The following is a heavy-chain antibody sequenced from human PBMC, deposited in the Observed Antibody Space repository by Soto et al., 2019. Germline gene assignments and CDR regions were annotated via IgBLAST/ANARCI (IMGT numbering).Heavy chain of an antibody. CDR3: AKDHKVRGVFFDY. Sequence: EVQLLESGGGLVQPGGSLRLSCAASGFTFSSYAMSWVRQAPGKGLEWVSAISGSGGSTYYADSVKGRFTISRDNSKNTLYLQMNSRRAEDTAVYYCAKDHKVRGVFFDYWGQGTLVTVSS. D-gene: IGHD3-10*01. V-gene: IGHV3-23*01. CDR2: ISGSGGST. CDR1: GFTFSSYA. J-gene: IGHJ4*02.